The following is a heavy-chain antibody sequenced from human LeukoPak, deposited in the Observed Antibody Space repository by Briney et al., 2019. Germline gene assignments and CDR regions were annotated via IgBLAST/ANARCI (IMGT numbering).Heavy chain of an antibody. D-gene: IGHD2-2*01. J-gene: IGHJ4*02. CDR2: IYPNSGGT. V-gene: IGHV1-2*02. CDR3: AVGSGYCSSTSCGEIDY. CDR1: GYTFTGYY. Sequence: ASVKVSCKASGYTFTGYYMHWVRQAPGQGLEWMGWIYPNSGGTNYAQKFQGRVTMTRDTSISTAYMELSRLRSDDTAVYYCAVGSGYCSSTSCGEIDYWGQGTLVTVSS.